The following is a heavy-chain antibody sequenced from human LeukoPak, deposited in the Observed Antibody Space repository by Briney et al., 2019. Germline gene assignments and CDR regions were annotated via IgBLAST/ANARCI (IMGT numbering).Heavy chain of an antibody. CDR3: ARAPYGYYFDY. CDR2: INPNSGGT. CDR1: GYTFTGYY. Sequence: ASVKVSCKASGYTFTGYYMHWVRQAPGQGLEWMGWINPNSGGTNCAQKFQGWVTMTRDTSISTAYMELSRLRSDDTAVYYCARAPYGYYFDYWGQGTLVTVSS. V-gene: IGHV1-2*04. D-gene: IGHD3-10*01. J-gene: IGHJ4*02.